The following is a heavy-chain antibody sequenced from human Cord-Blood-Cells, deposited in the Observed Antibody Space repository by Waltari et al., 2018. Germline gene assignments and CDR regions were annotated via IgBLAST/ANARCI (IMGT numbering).Heavy chain of an antibody. Sequence: QVQLVQSGAEVKKPGASVKVSCKASGYTFTSYDINWVRQATGQGLEWMGWMNPNSGKTGYAQKFQGRVTKTRNTSISTAYMELSSLRSEDTAVYYCARGLQGYDSSGYYYYGMDVWGQGTTVTVSS. J-gene: IGHJ6*02. D-gene: IGHD3-22*01. CDR2: MNPNSGKT. V-gene: IGHV1-8*01. CDR3: ARGLQGYDSSGYYYYGMDV. CDR1: GYTFTSYD.